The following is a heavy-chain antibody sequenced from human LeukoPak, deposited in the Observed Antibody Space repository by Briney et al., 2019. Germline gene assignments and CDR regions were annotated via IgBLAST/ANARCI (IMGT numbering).Heavy chain of an antibody. CDR3: ARRITIFGVVLYYYYGMDV. CDR1: GYTFTSYY. CDR2: INPSGGST. D-gene: IGHD3-3*01. Sequence: ASVKVSCKASGYTFTSYYMHWVRQAPGQGLEWMGIINPSGGSTSYAQKFQGRVTMTRNTSISTAYMELSSLRSEDTAVYYCARRITIFGVVLYYYYGMDVWGQGTTVTVSS. J-gene: IGHJ6*02. V-gene: IGHV1-46*01.